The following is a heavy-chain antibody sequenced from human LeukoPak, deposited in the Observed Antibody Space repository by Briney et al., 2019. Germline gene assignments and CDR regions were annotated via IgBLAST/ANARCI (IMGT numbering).Heavy chain of an antibody. V-gene: IGHV3-48*02. J-gene: IGHJ4*02. CDR1: GFTFSRYS. Sequence: PGGSLRLSCAASGFTFSRYSMNWVRQAPGKGLEWVSYISSSSSTIYYADSVKGRFTISRDNAKNSVYLQMNSLRDEETVVYYCARGYDFDYWGRGTLVTVSS. D-gene: IGHD3-3*01. CDR3: ARGYDFDY. CDR2: ISSSSSTI.